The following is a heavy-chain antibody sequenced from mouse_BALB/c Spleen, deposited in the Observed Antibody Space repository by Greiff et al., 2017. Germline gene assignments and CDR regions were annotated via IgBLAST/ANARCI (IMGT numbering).Heavy chain of an antibody. V-gene: IGHV5-6*03. CDR3: ARGDYYGSSHYYAMDY. J-gene: IGHJ4*01. Sequence: EVKLMESGGGLVKPGGSLKLSCAASGFTFSSYGMSWVRQTPDKRLEWVATISSGGSYTYYPDSVKGRFTISRDNAKNTLYLQMSSLKSEDTAMYYCARGDYYGSSHYYAMDYWGQGTSVTVSS. D-gene: IGHD1-1*01. CDR2: ISSGGSYT. CDR1: GFTFSSYG.